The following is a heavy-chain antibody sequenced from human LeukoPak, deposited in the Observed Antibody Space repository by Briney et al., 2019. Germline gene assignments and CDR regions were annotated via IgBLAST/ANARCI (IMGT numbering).Heavy chain of an antibody. CDR1: GFTSKDYA. D-gene: IGHD6-19*01. V-gene: IGHV3-9*02. J-gene: IGHJ1*01. CDR2: ISWNSGSI. Sequence: PGGSLRLSCEASGFTSKDYAMHWVRQAPGKGLEWVSGISWNSGSIGYADSVKGRFTISRDNAKNSLYLHINRLRTEDTALYYCAKDMYSSGSNGEGYLQHWGQGTLVTVSS. CDR3: AKDMYSSGSNGEGYLQH.